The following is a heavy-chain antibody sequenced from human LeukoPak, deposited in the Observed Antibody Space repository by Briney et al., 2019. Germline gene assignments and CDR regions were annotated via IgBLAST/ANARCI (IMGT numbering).Heavy chain of an antibody. Sequence: PGGSLRLSCAASGFTFSNYWMSWVRQAPGRGLEWVANIKQDRSEKYYVDSVKGRFTISRDNAKNSLYLQMNSLRAEDTAVYYCARALGVGGKRGGDAFDIWGQGTMVTVSS. J-gene: IGHJ3*02. CDR2: IKQDRSEK. CDR1: GFTFSNYW. CDR3: ARALGVGGKRGGDAFDI. D-gene: IGHD1-26*01. V-gene: IGHV3-7*01.